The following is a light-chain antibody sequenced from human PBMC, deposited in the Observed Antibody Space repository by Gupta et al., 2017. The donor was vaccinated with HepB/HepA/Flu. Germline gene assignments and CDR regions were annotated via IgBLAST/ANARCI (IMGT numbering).Light chain of an antibody. CDR1: QSISYF. J-gene: IGKJ3*01. CDR3: CLRSNCPCA. V-gene: IGKV3-11*01. Sequence: EIVLTQSPATLSLSPGERATLSCRASQSISYFLAWYQQKPGQAPRLLIYDASNRSSGIPARFSGSGSGTEFTLTISSLVPQDFAVNYCCLRSNCPCAFGHGTTVDIK. CDR2: DAS.